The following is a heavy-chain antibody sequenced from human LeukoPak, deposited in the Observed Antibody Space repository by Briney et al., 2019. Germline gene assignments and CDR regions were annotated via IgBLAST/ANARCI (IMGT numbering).Heavy chain of an antibody. CDR2: ISYDGSNK. V-gene: IGHV3-30*18. CDR1: GFTFSSYG. Sequence: PGGSLRLSCAASGFTFSSYGMHWVRQAPGKGLEWVAVISYDGSNKYYADSVKGRFTISRDNSKNTLYLQMNSLRVEDTAVYYCAKVPDSSGWYYFDYWGQGTLVTVSS. CDR3: AKVPDSSGWYYFDY. J-gene: IGHJ4*02. D-gene: IGHD6-19*01.